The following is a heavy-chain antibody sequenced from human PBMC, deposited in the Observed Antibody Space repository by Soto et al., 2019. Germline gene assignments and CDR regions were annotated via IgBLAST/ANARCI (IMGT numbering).Heavy chain of an antibody. V-gene: IGHV3-23*01. J-gene: IGHJ5*02. D-gene: IGHD3-22*01. CDR2: ISGSGDST. CDR1: GITISNYP. Sequence: EVQLLESGGGLVQPGGSLRLSCAASGITISNYPMSWVRQAPGKGLEWVSGISGSGDSTYYADSAKGRFTISKDISRNSLSLQLGSLGVEAAAVYFCVNADGGYPSTAPPWGQGTLVTVSS. CDR3: VNADGGYPSTAPP.